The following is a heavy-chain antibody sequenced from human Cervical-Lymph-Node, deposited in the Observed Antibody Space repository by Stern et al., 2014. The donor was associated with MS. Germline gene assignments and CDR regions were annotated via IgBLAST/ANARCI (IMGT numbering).Heavy chain of an antibody. CDR3: ARDRTTTDFYYYGLAV. V-gene: IGHV3-30-3*01. Sequence: VQLVESGGGVVQPGRSLRLSCAASGFTFRDYAMHWVRQAPGKGLEWVAVISYDGSSEYYTDSVKGRFTISRDNSDSTLDLQMNNLRTEDTAVYYCARDRTTTDFYYYGLAVWGQGTTVSVS. J-gene: IGHJ6*02. CDR1: GFTFRDYA. D-gene: IGHD4-11*01. CDR2: ISYDGSSE.